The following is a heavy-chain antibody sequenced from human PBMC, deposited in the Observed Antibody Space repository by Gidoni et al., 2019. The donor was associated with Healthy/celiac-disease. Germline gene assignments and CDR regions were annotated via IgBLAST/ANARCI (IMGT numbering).Heavy chain of an antibody. V-gene: IGHV4-34*01. CDR2: INHSGST. CDR3: ARTGYYGSGSKT. Sequence: QVQLQQWGAGLLKPSETLSLTCAVYGGSFSGYYWSWIRQPPGKGLEWIGEINHSGSTNYNPSLKSRVTISVDTSKNQFSLKLSSVTAADTAVYYCARTGYYGSGSKTWGQGTLVTVSS. CDR1: GGSFSGYY. D-gene: IGHD3-10*01. J-gene: IGHJ5*02.